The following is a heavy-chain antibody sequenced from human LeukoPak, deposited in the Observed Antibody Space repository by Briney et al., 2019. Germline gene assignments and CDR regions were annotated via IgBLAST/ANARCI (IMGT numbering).Heavy chain of an antibody. Sequence: GGSLRLSCAASGFTFDDYTMHWVRHAPGKGLEWVSLISWDGGSTYHADSVKGRFTISRDNSKNSLYLQMNSLRTEDTALYYCAIEYSSLNYFDYWGQGTLVTVSS. V-gene: IGHV3-43*01. CDR1: GFTFDDYT. CDR3: AIEYSSLNYFDY. D-gene: IGHD6-6*01. CDR2: ISWDGGST. J-gene: IGHJ4*02.